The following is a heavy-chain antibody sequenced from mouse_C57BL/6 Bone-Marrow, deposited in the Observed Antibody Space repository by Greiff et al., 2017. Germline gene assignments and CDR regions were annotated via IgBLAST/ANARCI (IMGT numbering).Heavy chain of an antibody. CDR2: IYPRSGNT. J-gene: IGHJ1*03. CDR3: ARDHYGSSHWYFDV. V-gene: IGHV1-81*01. Sequence: VKLVESGAELARPGASVKLSCKASGYTFTSYGISWVKQRTGQGLEWIGEIYPRSGNTYYNEKFKGKATLTADKSSSTAYMELRSLTSEDSAVYFCARDHYGSSHWYFDVWGTGTTVTVSS. D-gene: IGHD1-1*01. CDR1: GYTFTSYG.